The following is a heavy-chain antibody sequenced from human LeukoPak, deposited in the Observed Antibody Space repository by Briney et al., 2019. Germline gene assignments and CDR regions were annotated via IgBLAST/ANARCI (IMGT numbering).Heavy chain of an antibody. D-gene: IGHD6-19*01. CDR1: GGSFSGYY. J-gene: IGHJ5*02. CDR3: ARPKIAVAGLDNWFDP. Sequence: SETLSLTCAVYGGSFSGYYWSWIRQPPGKGLEWIGEINHSGSTNYNPSLKSRVTISVDTSKNQFSLKLSSVTAADTAVYYCARPKIAVAGLDNWFDPWGQGTLVTVSS. V-gene: IGHV4-34*01. CDR2: INHSGST.